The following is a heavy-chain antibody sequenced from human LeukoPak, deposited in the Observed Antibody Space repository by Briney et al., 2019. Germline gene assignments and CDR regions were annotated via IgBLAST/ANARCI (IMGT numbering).Heavy chain of an antibody. J-gene: IGHJ4*02. CDR3: ARVADCSGGSCYSGVVYFDY. CDR1: GFTFSSCW. Sequence: GRSLRLSCAASGFTFSSCWMSWVRQAPGKGLEWVANIKQDGSEKYYVDSVKGRFTISRDNAKNSLYLQMNSLRAEDTAVYYCARVADCSGGSCYSGVVYFDYWGQGTLVTVSS. CDR2: IKQDGSEK. V-gene: IGHV3-7*01. D-gene: IGHD2-15*01.